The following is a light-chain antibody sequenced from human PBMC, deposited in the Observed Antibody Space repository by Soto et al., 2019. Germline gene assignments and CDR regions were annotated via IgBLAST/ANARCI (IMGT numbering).Light chain of an antibody. CDR1: SSDVGGYNY. Sequence: QSVLTQPASVSGSPGQSITISCTGTSSDVGGYNYVSWYQQHPGKAPKLMIYDVSNRPSGVSNRFSGSKSGNTASLTISGLQAADEAAYYCSSYTSSSTFYVFGTGTKLTVL. CDR3: SSYTSSSTFYV. J-gene: IGLJ1*01. V-gene: IGLV2-14*01. CDR2: DVS.